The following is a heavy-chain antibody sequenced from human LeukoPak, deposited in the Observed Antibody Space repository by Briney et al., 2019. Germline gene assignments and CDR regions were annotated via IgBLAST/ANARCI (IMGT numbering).Heavy chain of an antibody. V-gene: IGHV1-2*02. D-gene: IGHD1-26*01. Sequence: ASVKVSCKASGYTFTDYYMHWVRQAPGQGLEWMGFINPNSGGTNYAQKFQGRVTMTRDTSISTAYMELSRLRSDDTAVYYCARDVFPIVGATSGWFDPWGQGTLVTVSS. CDR1: GYTFTDYY. J-gene: IGHJ5*02. CDR3: ARDVFPIVGATSGWFDP. CDR2: INPNSGGT.